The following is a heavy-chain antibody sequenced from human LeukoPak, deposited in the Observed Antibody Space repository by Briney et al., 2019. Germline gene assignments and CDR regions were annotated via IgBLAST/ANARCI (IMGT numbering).Heavy chain of an antibody. J-gene: IGHJ2*01. CDR3: ARDQTYGDYWYFDL. CDR1: GFIFSSYW. V-gene: IGHV3-74*01. CDR2: IKSDGSST. D-gene: IGHD4-17*01. Sequence: GGSLRLSFAASGFIFSSYWMHWVRQVPGKGLVWVSRIKSDGSSTTYADSVKGRFTISRDNAKNTLYLQMNSLRAEDTAVYYCARDQTYGDYWYFDLWGRGTLVTVSS.